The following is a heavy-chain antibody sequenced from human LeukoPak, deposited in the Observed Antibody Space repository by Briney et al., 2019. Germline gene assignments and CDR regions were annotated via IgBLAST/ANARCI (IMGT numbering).Heavy chain of an antibody. J-gene: IGHJ3*02. CDR3: ARAPPYHGDYASLAFDI. CDR2: IYHSGST. V-gene: IGHV4-30-2*01. D-gene: IGHD4-17*01. Sequence: SETLSLTCAVSGVSISSGGYSWSWIRQPPGKGLEWIGYIYHSGSTYYNPSLKSRVTISVDRSKNQFSLKLSSVTAADTAVYYCARAPPYHGDYASLAFDIWGQGTMVTVSS. CDR1: GVSISSGGYS.